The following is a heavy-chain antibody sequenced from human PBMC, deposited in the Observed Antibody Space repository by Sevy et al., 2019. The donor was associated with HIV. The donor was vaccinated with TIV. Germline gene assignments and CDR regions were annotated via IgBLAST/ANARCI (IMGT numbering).Heavy chain of an antibody. CDR3: ASARSGYSIDY. CDR2: INSDGSST. Sequence: GGSLRLSCAASEFTFSSYWMHWVRQAPGKGLVWVSRINSDGSSTSYADSVKGRFTISRDNAKNTLYLQMNSLRAEDTAVYYCASARSGYSIDYWGQGTLVTVSS. D-gene: IGHD3-3*01. J-gene: IGHJ4*02. V-gene: IGHV3-74*01. CDR1: EFTFSSYW.